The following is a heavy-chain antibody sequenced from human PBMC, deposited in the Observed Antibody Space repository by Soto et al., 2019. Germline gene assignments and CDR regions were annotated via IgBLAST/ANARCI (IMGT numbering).Heavy chain of an antibody. Sequence: SSAHVSHQDFRGSFSSHAISWVRQAPGQALEWMGGIIPIFGTANYAQKFQGRVTITADESTSTAYMELSSLRSEDTAVYYCARNKVVTALFYYYGMDVWGQGTTVTVSS. J-gene: IGHJ6*02. D-gene: IGHD2-2*01. V-gene: IGHV1-69*13. CDR3: ARNKVVTALFYYYGMDV. CDR2: IIPIFGTA. CDR1: RGSFSSHA.